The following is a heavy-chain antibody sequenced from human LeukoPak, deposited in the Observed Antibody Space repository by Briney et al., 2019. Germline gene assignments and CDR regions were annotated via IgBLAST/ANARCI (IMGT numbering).Heavy chain of an antibody. Sequence: GGSLRLSCAASGFTFSSYAMHWVRQAPGKGLEWVAVISYDGSNKYYADSVKGRFTISRDNSKNTLYLQMNSLRAEDTAVYYCARGRAAVDLFDYWGQGTLVTVSS. J-gene: IGHJ4*02. CDR2: ISYDGSNK. CDR3: ARGRAAVDLFDY. V-gene: IGHV3-30-3*01. CDR1: GFTFSSYA. D-gene: IGHD6-13*01.